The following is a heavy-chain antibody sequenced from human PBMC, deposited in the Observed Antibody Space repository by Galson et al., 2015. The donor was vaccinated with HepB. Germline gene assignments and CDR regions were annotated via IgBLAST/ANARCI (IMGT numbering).Heavy chain of an antibody. V-gene: IGHV7-4-1*02. CDR1: GYIFTNYA. Sequence: SVKVSCKASGYIFTNYAMNWVRQAPGQGLEWMGWINTYTGNPTYAQGFTGGFVFALDTSVSTSYLEISSLKAEDTAVYYCARDHAAWFGELLLRGQGTLVTVTS. J-gene: IGHJ4*02. CDR2: INTYTGNP. D-gene: IGHD3-10*01. CDR3: ARDHAAWFGELLL.